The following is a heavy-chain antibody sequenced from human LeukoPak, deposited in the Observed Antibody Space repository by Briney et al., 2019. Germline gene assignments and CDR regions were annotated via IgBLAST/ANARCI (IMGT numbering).Heavy chain of an antibody. Sequence: GGSLRLSCAASGFTFSSYAMHWVRQAPGKGLEWVAVISYDGSNKYYADSVKGRFTISRDNSKNTLYLQMNSLRAEDTAVYYCARDLTPPHAFDIWGQGTMVTVSS. CDR1: GFTFSSYA. CDR2: ISYDGSNK. D-gene: IGHD1-14*01. V-gene: IGHV3-30-3*01. J-gene: IGHJ3*02. CDR3: ARDLTPPHAFDI.